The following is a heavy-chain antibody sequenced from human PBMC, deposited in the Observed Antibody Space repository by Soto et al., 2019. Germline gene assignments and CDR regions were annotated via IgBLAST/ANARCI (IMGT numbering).Heavy chain of an antibody. J-gene: IGHJ6*02. CDR1: GYSFTSYW. V-gene: IGHV5-51*01. Sequence: GESLKISCKGSGYSFTSYWIGWVRQMPGKGLEWMGIIYPGDSDTRYSPSFQGQVTISADKSISTAYLQWSSLKASDTAMYYCARPFAPRCGYSGYDWNGRYYYYGMDVWGQGTTVTVSS. D-gene: IGHD5-12*01. CDR3: ARPFAPRCGYSGYDWNGRYYYYGMDV. CDR2: IYPGDSDT.